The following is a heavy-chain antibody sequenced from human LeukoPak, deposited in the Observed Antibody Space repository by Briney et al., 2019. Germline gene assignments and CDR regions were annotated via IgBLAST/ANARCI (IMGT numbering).Heavy chain of an antibody. D-gene: IGHD6-13*01. Sequence: GASVKVSCKASGYTFTGYYMHWVRQAPGQGLEWMGWINPNSGGTNYAQKFQGRVTMTRDTSISTAYMELSRLRSDDTAVYYCARMQPYSSSRLPPDYWGQGTLVTVSS. J-gene: IGHJ4*02. V-gene: IGHV1-2*02. CDR1: GYTFTGYY. CDR2: INPNSGGT. CDR3: ARMQPYSSSRLPPDY.